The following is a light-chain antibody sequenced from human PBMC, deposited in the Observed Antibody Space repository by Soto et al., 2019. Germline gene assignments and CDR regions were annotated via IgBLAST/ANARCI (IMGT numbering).Light chain of an antibody. V-gene: IGLV9-49*01. Sequence: QAVVTQPPSASASLGASVTLTCTLSSGYSNYKVDWYQQRPGKGPRFVMRVGTGGIVGSKGDGIPDRFSVLGSGLNRYLTIKNIQEEDESDYHGGADHGSGSNFVWVFGGGTKLTVL. CDR1: SGYSNYK. CDR3: GADHGSGSNFVWV. CDR2: VGTGGIVG. J-gene: IGLJ3*02.